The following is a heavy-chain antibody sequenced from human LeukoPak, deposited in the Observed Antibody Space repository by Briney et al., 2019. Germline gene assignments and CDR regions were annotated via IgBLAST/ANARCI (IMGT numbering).Heavy chain of an antibody. CDR2: IKQDGSEK. J-gene: IGHJ6*04. CDR3: ARDSYYDFWSGYYEP. CDR1: GFTFSSYW. Sequence: GGSLRLSCAASGFTFSSYWMSWVHQAPGKGLEWVANIKQDGSEKYYVDSVKGRFTISRDNAKNSLYLQMNSLRAEDTAVYYCARDSYYDFWSGYYEPWGKGTTVTVSS. D-gene: IGHD3-3*01. V-gene: IGHV3-7*01.